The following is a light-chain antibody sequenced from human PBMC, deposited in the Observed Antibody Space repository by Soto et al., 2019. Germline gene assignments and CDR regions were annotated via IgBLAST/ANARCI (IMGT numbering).Light chain of an antibody. J-gene: IGLJ2*01. CDR2: END. Sequence: QSVLTQPPSVSAAPGQKVTISCSGSSSTIGTNYVSWYQHLPGTTPKLLINENDRRPSGIPDRFSGSKTGTSATLAITGLQTGDEAEYFCATWDTSLKGLVFGGGTRLTVL. CDR1: SSTIGTNY. V-gene: IGLV1-51*01. CDR3: ATWDTSLKGLV.